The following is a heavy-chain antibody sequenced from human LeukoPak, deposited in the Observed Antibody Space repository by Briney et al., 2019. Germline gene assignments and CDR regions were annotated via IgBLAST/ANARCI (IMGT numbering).Heavy chain of an antibody. D-gene: IGHD2-15*01. Sequence: SQTLSLTCTVSGGSISSGRHYWSWIRQPGGKGLEWIGRVYTSGSTNYNPPLESRVTISLDTSNNQFSLKLSSVTAADTAVYYCARVDGSCSGGSCPSGNWFDPWGQGTLVTVSS. CDR3: ARVDGSCSGGSCPSGNWFDP. V-gene: IGHV4-61*02. J-gene: IGHJ5*02. CDR2: VYTSGST. CDR1: GGSISSGRHY.